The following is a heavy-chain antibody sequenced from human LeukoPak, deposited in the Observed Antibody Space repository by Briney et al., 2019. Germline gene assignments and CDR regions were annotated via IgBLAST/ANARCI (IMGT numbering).Heavy chain of an antibody. D-gene: IGHD5-12*01. CDR1: GGSISSYY. CDR2: IYYSGST. J-gene: IGHJ4*02. CDR3: ARLSGYDWESFYDN. Sequence: SETLSLTCAVSGGSISSYYWSWIRQPPGKGLEWIGYIYYSGSTNYNPSLKSRVTISPHTSKNHFSLKLRFVTAADTAVYYCARLSGYDWESFYDNWGQGTLVTVSS. V-gene: IGHV4-59*01.